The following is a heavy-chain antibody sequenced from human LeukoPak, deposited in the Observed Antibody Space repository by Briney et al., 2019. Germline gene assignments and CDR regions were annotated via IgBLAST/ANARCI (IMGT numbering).Heavy chain of an antibody. CDR3: ARTGVTSYGPTRYYYGMDV. Sequence: SVKVSCKASGYTFTSYDINWVRQAPGQGLEWMGGIIPIFGTANYAQKFQGRVTITADESTSTAYMELSSLRSEDTAVYYCARTGVTSYGPTRYYYGMDVWGQGTTVTVSS. J-gene: IGHJ6*02. CDR1: GYTFTSYD. D-gene: IGHD5-18*01. CDR2: IIPIFGTA. V-gene: IGHV1-69*01.